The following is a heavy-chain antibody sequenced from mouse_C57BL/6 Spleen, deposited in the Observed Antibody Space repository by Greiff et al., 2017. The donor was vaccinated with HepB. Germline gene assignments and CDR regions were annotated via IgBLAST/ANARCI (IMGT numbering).Heavy chain of an antibody. Sequence: VQLQESGAELVRPGASVTLSCKASGYTFTDYEMHWVKQTPVHGLEWIGAIDPETGGTAYNQKFKGKAILTADKSSSTAYMELRSLTSEDSAVYYCTRGEYSNHPFAYWGQGTLVTVSA. CDR2: IDPETGGT. CDR3: TRGEYSNHPFAY. J-gene: IGHJ3*01. D-gene: IGHD2-5*01. V-gene: IGHV1-15*01. CDR1: GYTFTDYE.